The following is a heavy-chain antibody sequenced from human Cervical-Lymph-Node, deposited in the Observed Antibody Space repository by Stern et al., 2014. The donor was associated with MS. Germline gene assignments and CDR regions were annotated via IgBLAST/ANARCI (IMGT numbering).Heavy chain of an antibody. CDR2: ISHDRSKK. CDR1: GFTFSTYG. V-gene: IGHV3-30*18. J-gene: IGHJ4*02. D-gene: IGHD6-19*01. Sequence: MQLVESGGGVVQPGRSLRLSCAGSGFTFSTYGMHWVRQAPGKGLEWVALISHDRSKKYYVDSVKGRFTISRDNSKNTMYVHMNSLRDEDTAVYYCAKDRGSGWSLDNWGQGTLVIVSS. CDR3: AKDRGSGWSLDN.